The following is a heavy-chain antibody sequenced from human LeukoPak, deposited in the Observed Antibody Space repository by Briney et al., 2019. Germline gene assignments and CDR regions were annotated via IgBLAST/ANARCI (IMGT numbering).Heavy chain of an antibody. Sequence: PSETLSLTCTVSGASISRGDYYWNWIRRPAGKGLEWIGRVYASGSTYYNPSLKSRVTISLDTSKNQFSLQLTSLTAADTAVYYCTTLYCTNGSCSNRFDPWGQGTLVTVSS. V-gene: IGHV4-61*02. CDR2: VYASGST. CDR3: TTLYCTNGSCSNRFDP. J-gene: IGHJ5*02. D-gene: IGHD2-8*01. CDR1: GASISRGDYY.